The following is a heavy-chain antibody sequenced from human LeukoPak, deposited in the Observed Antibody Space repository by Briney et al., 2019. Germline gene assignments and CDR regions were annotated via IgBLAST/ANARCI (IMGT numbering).Heavy chain of an antibody. V-gene: IGHV4-31*03. Sequence: SETLSLTCTVSGGSISSGGYYWSWIRQHPGKGLEWIGYIYYSGSTYYNPSLKSRVTISVDTSKNQFSLKLSSVTAADTAVYYCAREVSTSNHRYCSSTSCYTFSGMDVWGQGTTVTVS. CDR1: GGSISSGGYY. CDR3: AREVSTSNHRYCSSTSCYTFSGMDV. J-gene: IGHJ6*02. D-gene: IGHD2-2*02. CDR2: IYYSGST.